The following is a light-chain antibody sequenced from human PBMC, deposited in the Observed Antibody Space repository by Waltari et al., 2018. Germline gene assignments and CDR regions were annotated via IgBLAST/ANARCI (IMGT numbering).Light chain of an antibody. CDR2: PHD. CDR3: QAWDRVSSTVV. J-gene: IGLJ2*01. V-gene: IGLV3-1*01. CDR1: QLGDNY. Sequence: SYDLTQPPSVSVSPGQTASITCSGDQLGDNYASWYRQKAGQSPELVISPHDKRPSAIPERFSASNSGNIVTLTITGTQAMDEADYFCQAWDRVSSTVVFGGGTKLTVL.